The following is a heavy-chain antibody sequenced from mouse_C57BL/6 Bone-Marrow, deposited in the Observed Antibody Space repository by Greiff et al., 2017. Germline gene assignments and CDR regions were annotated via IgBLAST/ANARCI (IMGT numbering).Heavy chain of an antibody. CDR1: GFNIKDYY. CDR2: IDPEDGET. J-gene: IGHJ3*01. D-gene: IGHD1-1*01. CDR3: ALYGVIYEAWGAY. V-gene: IGHV14-2*01. Sequence: EVQLQQSGAELVKPGASVKLSCTASGFNIKDYYMHWVKQRTEQGLEWIGRIDPEDGETKYAPKFQGKATITADTSSNTAYLQLSSLTSEDTAVYYCALYGVIYEAWGAYWGQGTLVTVSA.